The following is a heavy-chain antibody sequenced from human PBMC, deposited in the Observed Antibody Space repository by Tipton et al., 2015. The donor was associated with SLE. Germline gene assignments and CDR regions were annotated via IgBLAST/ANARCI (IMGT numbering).Heavy chain of an antibody. CDR2: TYYSGST. J-gene: IGHJ5*02. D-gene: IGHD4-17*01. V-gene: IGHV4-59*01. Sequence: TLSLTCAVYGGSFSGYYWSWIRQPPGKGLEWIGNTYYSGSTNYNPSLKSRVTISVDTSNNQFSLKLNSVTAADTAVYYCARGRDYGGWFDPWGQGTLVTVSS. CDR1: GGSFSGYY. CDR3: ARGRDYGGWFDP.